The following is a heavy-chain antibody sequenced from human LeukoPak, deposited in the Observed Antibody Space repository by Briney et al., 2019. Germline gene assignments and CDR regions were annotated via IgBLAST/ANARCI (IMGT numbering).Heavy chain of an antibody. CDR1: GFTFSTHW. V-gene: IGHV3-7*03. CDR2: IKQDGSEK. Sequence: GGSLRLSCAASGFTFSTHWMSWVRQAPGKGLEWVANIKQDGSEKYYVDSVKGRFTISRDNAKNSLYLQMSNLRVEDTAVYFCARGGGLDVWGQGATVTVSS. CDR3: ARGGGLDV. D-gene: IGHD3-16*01. J-gene: IGHJ6*02.